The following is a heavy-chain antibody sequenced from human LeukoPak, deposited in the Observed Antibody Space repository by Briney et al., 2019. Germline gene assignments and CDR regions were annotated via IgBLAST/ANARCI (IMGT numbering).Heavy chain of an antibody. CDR1: GFIFSNTW. D-gene: IGHD5-18*01. V-gene: IGHV3-15*01. Sequence: GGSLRLSCAASGFIFSNTWMSWVRQAPGKGLEWVGRIKSKTDGGTTDYAAPVKGRFTISRDDSKNTVYLQMNSLRAEDTAVYYCAKGQPGGTQLPSWAPYYFDYWGQGTLVTVSS. CDR3: AKGQPGGTQLPSWAPYYFDY. CDR2: IKSKTDGGTT. J-gene: IGHJ4*02.